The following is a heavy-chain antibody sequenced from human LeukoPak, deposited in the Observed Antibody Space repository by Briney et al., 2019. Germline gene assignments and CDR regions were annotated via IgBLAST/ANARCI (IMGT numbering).Heavy chain of an antibody. CDR2: ISGGGETT. CDR1: GFTFNNYT. CDR3: ARDYADYVGYFFFDY. V-gene: IGHV3-23*01. Sequence: GGSLSLSCAASGFTFNNYTMNWVRQAPGRGLEWVSSISGGGETTYYADSAKGRFTISRDNSQNTLYLQMNSLRAEDTAVYYCARDYADYVGYFFFDYWGQGTLVTVSS. J-gene: IGHJ4*02. D-gene: IGHD4-17*01.